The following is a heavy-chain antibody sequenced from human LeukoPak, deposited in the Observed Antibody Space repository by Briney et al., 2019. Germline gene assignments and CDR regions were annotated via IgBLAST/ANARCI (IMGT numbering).Heavy chain of an antibody. V-gene: IGHV4-34*01. CDR2: INHSGST. CDR3: ASHPIYDFWSGYPA. Sequence: GSLRLSCAASGFTFSSYAMSWVRQAPGKGLEWIGEINHSGSTNYNPSLKSRVTISVDTSKNQFPLKLSSVTAADTTVYYCASHPIYDFWSGYPAWGQGTLVTVSS. J-gene: IGHJ5*02. CDR1: GFTFSSYA. D-gene: IGHD3-3*01.